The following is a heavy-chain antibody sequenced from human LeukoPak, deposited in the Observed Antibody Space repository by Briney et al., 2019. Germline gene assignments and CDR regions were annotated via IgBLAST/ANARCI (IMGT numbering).Heavy chain of an antibody. CDR1: GFTFSSYA. J-gene: IGHJ4*02. D-gene: IGHD1-1*01. V-gene: IGHV3-30*14. CDR2: ISYDGSNK. Sequence: GGSLRLSCAASGFTFSSYAMHWVRQAPGKGLEWVAVISYDGSNKYYADSVKGRFTISRDNSKNTPYLQMNSLRAEDTAVYYCARATDWGQGTLVTVSS. CDR3: ARATD.